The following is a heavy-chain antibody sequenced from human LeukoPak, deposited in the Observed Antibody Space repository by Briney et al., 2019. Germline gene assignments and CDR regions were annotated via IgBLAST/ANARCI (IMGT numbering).Heavy chain of an antibody. D-gene: IGHD1-26*01. Sequence: PSETLSLTCTVSGGSFSTSSYYWSWVRQPPGKGLGWIGSFSFSGSTSYNPSLKSRVTMSVDTSKSQFSLKLSSVTAADTAVYYCARQEDSGNYWGPENFAFWGQGTLVTVSS. CDR3: ARQEDSGNYWGPENFAF. CDR2: FSFSGST. CDR1: GGSFSTSSYY. J-gene: IGHJ4*02. V-gene: IGHV4-39*01.